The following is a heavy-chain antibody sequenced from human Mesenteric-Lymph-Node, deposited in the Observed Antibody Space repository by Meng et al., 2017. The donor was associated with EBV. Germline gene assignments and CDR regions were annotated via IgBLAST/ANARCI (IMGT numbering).Heavy chain of an antibody. Sequence: PSGPLALACTSSAGSIDRRTWWSWVRQPPRKGLEWIGEIYHSGITNYNPSLSSRVTMSVDKSKNQFSLNLISLTAADTAVYYCASAQCSGGGCPGGSWGQGTLVTVSS. CDR1: AGSIDRRTW. CDR2: IYHSGIT. D-gene: IGHD2-15*01. V-gene: IGHV4-4*02. CDR3: ASAQCSGGGCPGGS. J-gene: IGHJ5*02.